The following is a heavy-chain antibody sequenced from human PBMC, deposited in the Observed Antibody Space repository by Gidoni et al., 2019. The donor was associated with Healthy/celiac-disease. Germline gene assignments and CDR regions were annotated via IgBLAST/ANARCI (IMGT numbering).Heavy chain of an antibody. J-gene: IGHJ5*02. D-gene: IGHD3-10*01. Sequence: QVQLQESGPGLVKPSETLSLTCSVSGYSISIGYYLGWLRQPPGTGLEWIGSIYHSGSTYYSPSLKSRVTISVDTSKNQVSLKLSSVTATDTAVYYCASDPGPYYYGSGTPSVVFDPWGQGTLVTVSS. CDR1: GYSISIGYY. V-gene: IGHV4-38-2*02. CDR2: IYHSGST. CDR3: ASDPGPYYYGSGTPSVVFDP.